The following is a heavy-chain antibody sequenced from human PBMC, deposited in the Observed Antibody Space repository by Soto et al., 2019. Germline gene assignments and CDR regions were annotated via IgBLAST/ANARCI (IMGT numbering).Heavy chain of an antibody. CDR2: IWYDGSNK. D-gene: IGHD2-2*01. J-gene: IGHJ3*02. CDR1: GFTFSSYG. CDR3: ARDHSESVVPAAMDYAFDI. V-gene: IGHV3-33*01. Sequence: GGSLRLSCAASGFTFSSYGMHWVRQAPGKGLEWVAVIWYDGSNKYYADSVKGRFTISRDNSKNTLYLQMNSLRAEDTAVYYCARDHSESVVPAAMDYAFDIWGQGTMVTVSS.